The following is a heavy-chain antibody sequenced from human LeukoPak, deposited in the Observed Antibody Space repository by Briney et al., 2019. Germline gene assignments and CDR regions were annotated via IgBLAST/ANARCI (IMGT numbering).Heavy chain of an antibody. CDR2: ISSSSSTI. D-gene: IGHD3-22*01. CDR3: ARRAGDYSQPYDY. J-gene: IGHJ4*02. Sequence: PGGSLRLSCAASGFTFSSYEMNWVRQAPGKGLECVSYISSSSSTIHYADSVKGRFTISRDNSKNTLYLQMNTLRAEDTAVYYCARRAGDYSQPYDYWGQGTLVTVSA. V-gene: IGHV3-48*01. CDR1: GFTFSSYE.